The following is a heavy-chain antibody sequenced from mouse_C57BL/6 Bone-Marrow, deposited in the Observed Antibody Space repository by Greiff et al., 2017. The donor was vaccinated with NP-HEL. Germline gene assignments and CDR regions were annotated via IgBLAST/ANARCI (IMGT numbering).Heavy chain of an antibody. CDR3: AKKGEDYAMDY. V-gene: IGHV2-4*01. J-gene: IGHJ4*01. CDR1: GFSLTSYG. Sequence: VQVVESGPGLVQPSQSLSITCTVSGFSLTSYGVHWVRQPPGKGLEWLGVIWSGGSTDYNAAFISRLSISKDNSKSQVFFKMNSLQADDTAIYYCAKKGEDYAMDYWGQGTSVTVSS. CDR2: IWSGGST.